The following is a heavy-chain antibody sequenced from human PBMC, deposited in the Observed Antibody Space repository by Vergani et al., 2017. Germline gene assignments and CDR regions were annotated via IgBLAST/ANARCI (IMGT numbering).Heavy chain of an antibody. V-gene: IGHV4-34*02. Sequence: QVQLQQWGAGLLKPSETLSLTCAVYGGSFSGYYWSWIRQPPGKGLEWIGEINHSGSTNYNPSLKSRVTISVDTSKNQFSLKLSSVTAADTAVYYCAIQSYYYDSSGLRRWGQGNLVTVSS. J-gene: IGHJ4*02. CDR2: INHSGST. CDR1: GGSFSGYY. D-gene: IGHD3-22*01. CDR3: AIQSYYYDSSGLRR.